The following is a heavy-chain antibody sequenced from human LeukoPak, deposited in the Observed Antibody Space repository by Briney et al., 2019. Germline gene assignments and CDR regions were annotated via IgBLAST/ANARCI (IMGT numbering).Heavy chain of an antibody. D-gene: IGHD2-2*01. V-gene: IGHV3-53*01. CDR3: ACGSTHLYCFYMDV. CDR1: GFTVSSNY. Sequence: PGGSLRHSCAASGFTVSSNYVSWVRQAPGKGLEWVSVIYSGGSTYYADSVKGRFTISRDSSKNTLNLQMNSLRAEDTAVYYCACGSTHLYCFYMDVWGERTTVTVSS. J-gene: IGHJ6*03. CDR2: IYSGGST.